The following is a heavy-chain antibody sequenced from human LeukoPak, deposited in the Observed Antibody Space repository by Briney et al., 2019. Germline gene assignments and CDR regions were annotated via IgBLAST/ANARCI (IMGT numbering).Heavy chain of an antibody. D-gene: IGHD3-10*01. J-gene: IGHJ6*03. Sequence: GGSLRLSCAASGFTFSSYGMSWVRQAPGKGLEWVSAISGSGGSTYYADSVKGRFTISRDNSKNTLYLQMNSLRAEDTAVYYCAKEGLTVRGYYYYMDVWGKGTTVTISS. CDR2: ISGSGGST. CDR3: AKEGLTVRGYYYYMDV. V-gene: IGHV3-23*01. CDR1: GFTFSSYG.